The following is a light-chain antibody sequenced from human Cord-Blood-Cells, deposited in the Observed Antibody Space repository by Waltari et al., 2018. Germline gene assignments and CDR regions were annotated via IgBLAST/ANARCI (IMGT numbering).Light chain of an antibody. CDR1: QSISSY. V-gene: IGKV1-39*01. J-gene: IGKJ5*01. Sequence: DIQLTQSPSSLSASVADRDTITCRASQSISSYLNWYQQKPGKAPKLLIYAASSLQSGVPSRFSGSGSGTDFTLTISSLQPEDFATYYCQQSYSTPITFGQGTRLEIK. CDR2: AAS. CDR3: QQSYSTPIT.